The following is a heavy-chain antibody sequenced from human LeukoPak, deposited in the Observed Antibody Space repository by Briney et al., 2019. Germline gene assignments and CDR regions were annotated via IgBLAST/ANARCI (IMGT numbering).Heavy chain of an antibody. J-gene: IGHJ4*02. V-gene: IGHV3-30*18. CDR3: AKDRVTTEIYFDY. Sequence: GGSLRLSCAASGFIFSNYDMHWVRQAPGKGLEWVAVISYDGSNKYYADSVKGRFTISRDNSKNTLYLQMNSLRAEDTAVYYCAKDRVTTEIYFDYRGQGTLVTVSS. CDR2: ISYDGSNK. D-gene: IGHD1-14*01. CDR1: GFIFSNYD.